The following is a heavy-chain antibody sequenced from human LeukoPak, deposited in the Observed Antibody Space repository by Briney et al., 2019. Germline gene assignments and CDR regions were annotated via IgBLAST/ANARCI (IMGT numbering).Heavy chain of an antibody. CDR2: IYTSGST. CDR3: ARDGTIFGVVMGP. V-gene: IGHV4-61*02. CDR1: GGSISSGSYY. D-gene: IGHD3-3*01. Sequence: SGTLSLTCTVSGGSISSGSYYWSWIRQPAGKGLEWIGRIYTSGSTNYNPSLKSRVTISVDTSKNQFSLKLSSVTAADTAVYYCARDGTIFGVVMGPWGQGTLVTVSS. J-gene: IGHJ5*02.